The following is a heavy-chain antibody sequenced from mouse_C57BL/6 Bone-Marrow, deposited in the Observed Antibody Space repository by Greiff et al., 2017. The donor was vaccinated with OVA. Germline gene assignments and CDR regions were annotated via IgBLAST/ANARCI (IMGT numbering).Heavy chain of an antibody. CDR1: GFSLRTFGMG. V-gene: IGHV8-8*01. D-gene: IGHD2-3*01. CDR3: ARIAPGLLRYAMDY. J-gene: IGHJ4*01. CDR2: IWWDDDK. Sequence: QVTLKESGPGILQPSQTLSLTCSFSGFSLRTFGMGVGWIRQPSGKGLVWLSHIWWDDDKYYNPALKSRLTISNAPSKNQVFLKFANVDTADTATDYCARIAPGLLRYAMDYWCQGTAATVTA.